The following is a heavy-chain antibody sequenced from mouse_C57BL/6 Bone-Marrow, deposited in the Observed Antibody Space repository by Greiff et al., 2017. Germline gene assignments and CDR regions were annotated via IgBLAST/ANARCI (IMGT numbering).Heavy chain of an antibody. CDR2: INPSNGGT. J-gene: IGHJ1*03. V-gene: IGHV1-53*01. CDR3: ARWGYGSSSGYFDV. Sequence: VQLQQPGTELVKPGASVKLSCKASGYTFTSYWMHWVKQRPGQGLAWIGNINPSNGGTNYNEKFKSKATLTVDKSSSTTYMQLSRLTSEDSAVYYCARWGYGSSSGYFDVWGTGTTVTVSS. D-gene: IGHD1-1*01. CDR1: GYTFTSYW.